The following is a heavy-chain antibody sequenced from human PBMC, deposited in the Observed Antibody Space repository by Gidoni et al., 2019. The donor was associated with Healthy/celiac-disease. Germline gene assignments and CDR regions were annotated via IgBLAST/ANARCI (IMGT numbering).Heavy chain of an antibody. Sequence: QVQLVASGGGVVQPGRSLRLSCAASGFTFRTYGMHWVRLAPGKGLEWVAVISYDGSNKYYADSVKGRFTISRDNSKNTLYLQMNSLRAEDTAVYYCAKDSNSGWYGSVDGMDVWGQGTTVTVSS. CDR1: GFTFRTYG. D-gene: IGHD6-19*01. CDR2: ISYDGSNK. J-gene: IGHJ6*02. V-gene: IGHV3-30*18. CDR3: AKDSNSGWYGSVDGMDV.